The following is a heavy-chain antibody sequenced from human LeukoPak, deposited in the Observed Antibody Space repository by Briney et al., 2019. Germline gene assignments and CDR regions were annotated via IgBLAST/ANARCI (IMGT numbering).Heavy chain of an antibody. Sequence: SETLSLTCTVSGGSISSSSYYWGWIRQSPGKGQEWIGSISYSRSTYYNPSLKSRVTISVDTSKNQFSLKLYSVTAADTAVYYCARGNDFWSGYPSLTGWGQGTLVTVSS. CDR1: GGSISSSSYY. J-gene: IGHJ4*02. CDR3: ARGNDFWSGYPSLTG. D-gene: IGHD3-3*01. V-gene: IGHV4-39*07. CDR2: ISYSRST.